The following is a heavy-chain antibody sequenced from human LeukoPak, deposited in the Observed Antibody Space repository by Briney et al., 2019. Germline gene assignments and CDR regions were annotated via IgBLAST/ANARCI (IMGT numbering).Heavy chain of an antibody. CDR3: AKDNDDLGYFDL. CDR1: GFTFSSYS. CDR2: ISSSSSTI. D-gene: IGHD3-3*01. V-gene: IGHV3-48*01. Sequence: PGGSLRLSCAASGFTFSSYSMNWVRQAPGKGLEWVSYISSSSSTIYYADSVKGRFTISRDNAKNTLYLQMNSLRAEDTAVYYCAKDNDDLGYFDLWGRGTLVTVSS. J-gene: IGHJ2*01.